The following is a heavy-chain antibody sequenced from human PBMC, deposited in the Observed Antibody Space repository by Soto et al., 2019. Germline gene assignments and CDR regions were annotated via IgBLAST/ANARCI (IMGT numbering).Heavy chain of an antibody. J-gene: IGHJ4*02. CDR1: GYTFTGYY. CDR3: ARAGWIAVAGKGGFDY. D-gene: IGHD6-19*01. Sequence: ASVKVSCKASGYTFTGYYMHWVRQAPGQGLEWMGWINPNSGGTNYAQKFQGWVTMTRDTSISTAYMELSRLRSDDTAVYYCARAGWIAVAGKGGFDYWGQGTLVTVSS. CDR2: INPNSGGT. V-gene: IGHV1-2*04.